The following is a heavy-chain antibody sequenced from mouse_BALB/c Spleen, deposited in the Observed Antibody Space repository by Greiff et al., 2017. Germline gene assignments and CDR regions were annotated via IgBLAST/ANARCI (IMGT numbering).Heavy chain of an antibody. D-gene: IGHD1-1*01. J-gene: IGHJ1*01. V-gene: IGHV1S135*01. CDR1: GYSFTSYY. CDR3: ARPNYYGSSSYWYFDV. Sequence: EVQLQQSGPELVKPGASVKISCKASGYSFTSYYMHWVKQSHGKSLEWIGYIDPFNGGTSYNQKFKGKATLTVDKSSSTAYMHLSSLTSEDSAVYYCARPNYYGSSSYWYFDVWGAGTTVTVSS. CDR2: IDPFNGGT.